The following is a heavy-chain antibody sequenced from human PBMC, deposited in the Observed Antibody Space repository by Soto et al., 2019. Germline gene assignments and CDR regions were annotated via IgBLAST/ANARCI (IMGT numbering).Heavy chain of an antibody. CDR2: INAGNGNT. CDR1: GYTFTDYA. D-gene: IGHD6-19*01. Sequence: QVQLVQSGAEDKKPGASVKVSCKASGYTFTDYAMHWVRQAPGQRLEWMGWINAGNGNTKYSPKFQGRVTITRDTSASTAYLEPSSLRSEDTAVYYCARHGSAWAYWGQGALVTVSS. V-gene: IGHV1-3*05. J-gene: IGHJ4*02. CDR3: ARHGSAWAY.